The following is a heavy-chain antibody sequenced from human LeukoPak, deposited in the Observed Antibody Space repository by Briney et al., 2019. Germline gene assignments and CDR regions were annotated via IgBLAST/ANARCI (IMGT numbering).Heavy chain of an antibody. CDR3: ASLRWFGELSPNWFDP. CDR2: IYYSGST. V-gene: IGHV4-31*03. D-gene: IGHD3-10*01. J-gene: IGHJ5*02. CDR1: GGSISSGGYY. Sequence: SQTLSLTCTVSGGSISSGGYYWSWIRQHPGKGLEWIGYIYYSGSTYYNPCLKSRVTISVDTSKNQFSLKLSSVTAADTAVYYCASLRWFGELSPNWFDPWGQGTLVTVSS.